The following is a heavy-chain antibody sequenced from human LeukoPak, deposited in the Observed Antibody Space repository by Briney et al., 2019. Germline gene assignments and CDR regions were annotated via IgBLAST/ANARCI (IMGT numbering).Heavy chain of an antibody. D-gene: IGHD2-8*01. CDR2: IRHDGSAT. Sequence: GGSLRLSCTECGFTFSSYGMHWVRQAPGKGLEWVTFIRHDGSATYYADSVKGRFTSSRDNSKSTVYLAVNSLRPEDTAVYYCARLMVGRLGVRARPWDYWGQGPLLSVSS. J-gene: IGHJ4*02. CDR1: GFTFSSYG. V-gene: IGHV3-30*02. CDR3: ARLMVGRLGVRARPWDY.